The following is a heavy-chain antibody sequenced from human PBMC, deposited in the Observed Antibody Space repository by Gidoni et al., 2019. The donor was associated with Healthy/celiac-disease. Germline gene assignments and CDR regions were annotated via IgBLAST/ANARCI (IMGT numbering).Heavy chain of an antibody. V-gene: IGHV4-39*01. J-gene: IGHJ6*02. D-gene: IGHD2-2*01. CDR3: ARQYCSSTSCYDGYYYGMDV. Sequence: QLQLQESGPGLVKPSETLSLTCTVSGGSISSSSYYWGWIRQPPGKGLEWIGSIYYSGSTYYNPSLKSRVTISVDTSKNQFSLKLSSVTAADTAVYYCARQYCSSTSCYDGYYYGMDVWGQGTTVTVSS. CDR2: IYYSGST. CDR1: GGSISSSSYY.